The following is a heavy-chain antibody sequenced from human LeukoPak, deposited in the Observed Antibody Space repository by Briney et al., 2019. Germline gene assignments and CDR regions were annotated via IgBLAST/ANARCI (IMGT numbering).Heavy chain of an antibody. CDR3: ARHGLEGCRGGRCYRSFHYYGMDV. V-gene: IGHV5-51*01. J-gene: IGHJ6*02. D-gene: IGHD2-15*01. Sequence: GESLKISCKGSGYSFTDYWIGWVRQIPGKGLDWMGIIFPGDFDLKYSPSFQGQVIISVDKSIDTPYLQWSSLQASDTAMYYCARHGLEGCRGGRCYRSFHYYGMDVWGQGTTVIVSS. CDR2: IFPGDFDL. CDR1: GYSFTDYW.